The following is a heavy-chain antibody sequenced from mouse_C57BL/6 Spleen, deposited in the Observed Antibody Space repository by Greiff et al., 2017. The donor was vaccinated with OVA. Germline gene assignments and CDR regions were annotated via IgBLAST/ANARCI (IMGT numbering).Heavy chain of an antibody. CDR3: ARNYPSTTVVGWYFDV. V-gene: IGHV2-9-1*01. J-gene: IGHJ1*03. Sequence: QVQLKESGPGLVAPSQSLSITCTVSGFSLTSYAISWVRQPPGKGLEWLGVIWTGGGTNYNSALKSRLSISKDNSKSHVFLKMNSLQTDDTARYYCARNYPSTTVVGWYFDVWGTGTTVTVSS. D-gene: IGHD1-1*01. CDR2: IWTGGGT. CDR1: GFSLTSYA.